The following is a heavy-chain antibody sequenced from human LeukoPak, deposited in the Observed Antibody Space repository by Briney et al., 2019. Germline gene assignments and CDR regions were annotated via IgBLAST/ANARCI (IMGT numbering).Heavy chain of an antibody. CDR3: ARSRYCGGSSCYSLVY. CDR1: GYTFSGYY. D-gene: IGHD2-15*01. Sequence: ASVKVSCKASGYTFSGYYMFWVREAPGQGLEWMGWINPNSGGTNYAQKFQGRVTMTRDTSINTAYMELSSLRSDDTAVYYCARSRYCGGSSCYSLVYWGQGNLVTVSS. CDR2: INPNSGGT. V-gene: IGHV1-2*02. J-gene: IGHJ4*02.